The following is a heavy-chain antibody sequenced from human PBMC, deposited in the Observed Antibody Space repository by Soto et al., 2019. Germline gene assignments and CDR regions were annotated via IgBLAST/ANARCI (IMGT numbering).Heavy chain of an antibody. J-gene: IGHJ4*02. CDR1: GFTFSNYA. CDR2: ISGSGGRS. D-gene: IGHD3-16*01. V-gene: IGHV3-23*01. Sequence: PGGSLRLSCAASGFTFSNYAMTWVRQGPGKGLEWVSGISGSGGRSYYADSVKGRFTISRDNSKSTLYLQMNSLRAEDTAVYYCAKAYFVWSSEQPYYFAYWGQGTLVTASS. CDR3: AKAYFVWSSEQPYYFAY.